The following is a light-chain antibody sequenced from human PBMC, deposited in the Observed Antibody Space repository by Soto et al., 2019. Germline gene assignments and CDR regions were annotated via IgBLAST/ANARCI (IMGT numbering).Light chain of an antibody. J-gene: IGLJ1*01. V-gene: IGLV2-14*01. CDR3: SSFTTSRAYV. Sequence: QSVLTQPASVSGSPGHSITISCTGTSSDIGAYNYVSWYQQQSGKAPKLLIHEVSNRPSGVSNRFSGSKSGNTASLTISGLQAEDEADYYCSSFTTSRAYVFGIGTKVTVL. CDR2: EVS. CDR1: SSDIGAYNY.